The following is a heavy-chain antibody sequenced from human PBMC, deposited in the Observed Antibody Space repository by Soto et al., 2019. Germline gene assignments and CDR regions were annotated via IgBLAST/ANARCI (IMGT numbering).Heavy chain of an antibody. CDR1: GFTFSSYG. CDR3: AKDFNTNV. V-gene: IGHV3-30*18. J-gene: IGHJ6*02. CDR2: ISYDGSNK. Sequence: QVQLVESGGGVVQPGRSLRLSCAASGFTFSSYGMHWVRQAPGKGLEWVAVISYDGSNKYYADSAKGRFTISRDNSKNTLYLQMNSLRAEDTAVYYCAKDFNTNVWGQGTTVTVSS. D-gene: IGHD3-3*01.